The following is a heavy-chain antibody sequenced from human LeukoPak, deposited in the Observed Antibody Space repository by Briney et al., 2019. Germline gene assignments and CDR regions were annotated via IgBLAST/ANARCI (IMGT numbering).Heavy chain of an antibody. CDR2: IYYSGST. V-gene: IGHV4-59*01. CDR3: GRAALTMGATKLDY. J-gene: IGHJ4*02. D-gene: IGHD1-26*01. CDR1: GGSISSYY. Sequence: SETLSLPCTVSGGSISSYYWRWLRQPPGKGLEWIGYIYYSGSTNYTPSLKSRLTISLDASKHQFSLELSSVTAADTALDYCGRAALTMGATKLDYWGQGTLVTVSS.